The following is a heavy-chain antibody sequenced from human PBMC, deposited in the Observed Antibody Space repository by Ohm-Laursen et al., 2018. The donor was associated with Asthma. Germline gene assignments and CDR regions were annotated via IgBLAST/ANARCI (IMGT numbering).Heavy chain of an antibody. Sequence: SLRLSCAASGFTFSNYGLSWVRQAPGKGLEWVSVISGSGGSTSYVGSVKGRFTISRDNSKNTLYLQMNSLRAEDTALYYCARDSGWNALDHWGQGTLVSVSS. D-gene: IGHD1-1*01. J-gene: IGHJ4*02. CDR2: ISGSGGST. V-gene: IGHV3-23*01. CDR3: ARDSGWNALDH. CDR1: GFTFSNYG.